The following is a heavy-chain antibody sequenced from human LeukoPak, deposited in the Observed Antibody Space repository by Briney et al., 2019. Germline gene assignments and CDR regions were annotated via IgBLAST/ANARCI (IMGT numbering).Heavy chain of an antibody. CDR2: IIPIFGIA. D-gene: IGHD3-22*01. Sequence: SVKVSCKASGGTFSSYAISWVRQAPGQGLEWMGRIIPIFGIANYAQKFQGRVTITADKSTSTAYMELSSLRSEDTAVYYCARALYYYDSSGYYYGAFDIWGQGTTVTVSS. CDR3: ARALYYYDSSGYYYGAFDI. J-gene: IGHJ3*02. CDR1: GGTFSSYA. V-gene: IGHV1-69*04.